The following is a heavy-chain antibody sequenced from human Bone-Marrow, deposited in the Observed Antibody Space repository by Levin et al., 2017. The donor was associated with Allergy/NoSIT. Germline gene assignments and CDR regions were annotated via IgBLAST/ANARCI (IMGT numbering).Heavy chain of an antibody. V-gene: IGHV3-53*01. CDR3: AIYGSGNDYSAFDI. Sequence: TGGSLRLSCAASGFTVSSNHMSWVRQAPGKGLEWVSLIYSGGRGYYADSVRGRFTISRDNSKNTLYLQLNSLRAEDTAVYYCAIYGSGNDYSAFDIWGQGTMVTVSS. CDR2: IYSGGRG. D-gene: IGHD3-10*01. CDR1: GFTVSSNH. J-gene: IGHJ3*02.